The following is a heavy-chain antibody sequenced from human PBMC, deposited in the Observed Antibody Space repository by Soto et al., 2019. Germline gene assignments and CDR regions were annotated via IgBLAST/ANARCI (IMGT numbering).Heavy chain of an antibody. Sequence: EVQLLESGGGLVQPGGSLRLSCAASGVAFSSYAMSWVRQAPGKGLAWVSGISVSGASTYYADSVKGRFTISRDNSKITLYPQMISLRAEDTAVYYCASNTRYNPPDYWGQGTLVTVSS. J-gene: IGHJ4*02. D-gene: IGHD5-12*01. V-gene: IGHV3-23*01. CDR2: ISVSGAST. CDR3: ASNTRYNPPDY. CDR1: GVAFSSYA.